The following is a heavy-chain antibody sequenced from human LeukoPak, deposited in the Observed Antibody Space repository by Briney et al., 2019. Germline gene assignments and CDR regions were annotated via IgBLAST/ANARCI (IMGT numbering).Heavy chain of an antibody. Sequence: SETLSLTCSVSGGSISSYYWSWIRQPPGKGLEWIGYIHYSGSTNYSPSLKSRVTISVDTSKNRFSLRLSSLTAADTAVYFCAGSGWSFDAFDFWGQGTMVTVSS. CDR2: IHYSGST. CDR1: GGSISSYY. V-gene: IGHV4-59*08. D-gene: IGHD6-19*01. CDR3: AGSGWSFDAFDF. J-gene: IGHJ3*01.